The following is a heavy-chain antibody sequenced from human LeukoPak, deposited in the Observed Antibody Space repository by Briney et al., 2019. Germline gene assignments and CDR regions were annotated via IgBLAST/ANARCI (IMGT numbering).Heavy chain of an antibody. CDR3: ARDPLNGAYVDGFDY. D-gene: IGHD7-27*01. CDR2: INHSGHT. J-gene: IGHJ4*02. Sequence: SETLSLTCAVYGGSFSDDYWSWIRQPPGKGLEWIGEINHSGHTSYNPSLKSRVTISIDTSKNQFSLKVRSATAADTAVYYCARDPLNGAYVDGFDYWGQGTQVTVSS. V-gene: IGHV4-34*01. CDR1: GGSFSDDY.